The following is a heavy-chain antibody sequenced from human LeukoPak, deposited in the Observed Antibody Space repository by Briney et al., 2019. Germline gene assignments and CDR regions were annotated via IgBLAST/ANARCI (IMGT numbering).Heavy chain of an antibody. CDR2: ITPDGSGT. D-gene: IGHD3-10*01. CDR3: AKDTGDYYGSGEPDY. J-gene: IGHJ4*02. V-gene: IGHV3-74*01. CDR1: GFTFSTSW. Sequence: GGSLRLSCAASGFTFSTSWIHWVRQAPGKGLVWVSRITPDGSGTDYADSEKGRFTISRDNAKNSLYLQMNSLRAEDTALYYCAKDTGDYYGSGEPDYWGQGTLVTVSS.